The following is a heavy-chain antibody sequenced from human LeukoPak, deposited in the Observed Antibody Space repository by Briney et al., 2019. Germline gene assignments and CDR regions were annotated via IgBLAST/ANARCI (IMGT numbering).Heavy chain of an antibody. Sequence: SVKVSCKASRGTFSSYAISWVRQAPGQGLEWMGRIIPSFGTANSAQKFQGRVTITTDESTSTAYMELSSLRSEDTAVYYCARLYPTTLTSYSSSLWGQGTLVTVSS. CDR3: ARLYPTTLTSYSSSL. J-gene: IGHJ4*02. CDR1: RGTFSSYA. D-gene: IGHD6-13*01. CDR2: IIPSFGTA. V-gene: IGHV1-69*05.